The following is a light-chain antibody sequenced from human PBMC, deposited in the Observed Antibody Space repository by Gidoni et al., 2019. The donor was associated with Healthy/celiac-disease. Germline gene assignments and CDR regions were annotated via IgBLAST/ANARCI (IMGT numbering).Light chain of an antibody. CDR2: RNN. J-gene: IGLJ2*01. CDR1: SSNIGSNY. Sequence: SGSGTPGPRVTISCSGSSSNIGSNYVYWYQQLPGTAPKLLIYRNNQRPSGVPDRFSGSKSGTSASLAISGLRSEDEADYYCAAWDDSLSGVVFGGGTKLTVL. V-gene: IGLV1-47*01. CDR3: AAWDDSLSGVV.